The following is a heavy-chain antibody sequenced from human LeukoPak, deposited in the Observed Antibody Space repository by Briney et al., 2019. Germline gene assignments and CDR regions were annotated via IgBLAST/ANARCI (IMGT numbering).Heavy chain of an antibody. Sequence: GRSLRPSWAACGFTFRNFALMWARQPPEKGLEWGSSISAGGGTQYADAVRGRFTISRDNSKNTLYLHMNSLGAEDTAVYFCARDPNGDHVGAFEFWGHGTMVTVSS. D-gene: IGHD4-17*01. CDR1: GFTFRNFA. J-gene: IGHJ3*01. CDR2: ISAGGGT. V-gene: IGHV3-23*01. CDR3: ARDPNGDHVGAFEF.